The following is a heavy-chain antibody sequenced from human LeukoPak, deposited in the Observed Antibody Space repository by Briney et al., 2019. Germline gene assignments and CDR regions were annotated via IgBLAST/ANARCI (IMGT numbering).Heavy chain of an antibody. CDR1: SGFSGSNDW. CDR2: IYHSGST. CDR3: ARSGYSSGWPPGR. V-gene: IGHV4-4*02. Sequence: SGTLSLTCAVSSGFSGSNDWWSWVRQAPGKGLEWIGEIYHSGSTNYNPSLKSRVTISLDKSNNHFSLKPSSVTAADTAVYYCARSGYSSGWPPGRWGQGTLVTVSS. D-gene: IGHD6-19*01. J-gene: IGHJ4*02.